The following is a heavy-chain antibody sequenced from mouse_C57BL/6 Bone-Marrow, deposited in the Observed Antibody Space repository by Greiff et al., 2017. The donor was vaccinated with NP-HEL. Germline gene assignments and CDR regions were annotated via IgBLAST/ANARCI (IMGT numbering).Heavy chain of an antibody. V-gene: IGHV5-4*03. CDR1: GFTFSSYA. D-gene: IGHD4-1*01. Sequence: EVKLVESGGGLVKPGGSLKLSCAASGFTFSSYAMSWVRQTPEKRLEWVATISDGGSYTYYPDNVKGRFTISRDNAKNNLYLQMNHLKSEDTAMYYCARQTGGGFAYWGQGTLVTVSA. CDR2: ISDGGSYT. J-gene: IGHJ3*01. CDR3: ARQTGGGFAY.